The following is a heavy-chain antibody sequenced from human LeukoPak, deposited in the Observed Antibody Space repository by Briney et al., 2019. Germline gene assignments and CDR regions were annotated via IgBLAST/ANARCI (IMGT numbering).Heavy chain of an antibody. D-gene: IGHD6-13*01. CDR1: GGSFSGYY. Sequence: PSETLSLTCAVYGGSFSGYYWSWIRQPPGKGLEWIGEINHSGSTNYNPSLKSRVTISVDTSKNQFSLKLSSVTAADTAVYYCARLIAAAGTYYYYYYMDVWGKGTTVTISS. CDR3: ARLIAAAGTYYYYYYMDV. J-gene: IGHJ6*03. CDR2: INHSGST. V-gene: IGHV4-34*01.